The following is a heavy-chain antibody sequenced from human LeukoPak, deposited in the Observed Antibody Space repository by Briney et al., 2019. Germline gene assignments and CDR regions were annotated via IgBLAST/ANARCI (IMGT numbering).Heavy chain of an antibody. V-gene: IGHV3-9*01. D-gene: IGHD2-15*01. J-gene: IGHJ4*02. CDR2: ISWNSGSI. CDR3: AKAMVVSATGAAFDY. Sequence: PGRSLRLSCAASRFTFDDYAMHWVRQAPGKGLEWVSGISWNSGSIGYADSVKGRFTISRDNAKNSLYLQMNSLRAEDTALYYCAKAMVVSATGAAFDYWGQGTLVTVSS. CDR1: RFTFDDYA.